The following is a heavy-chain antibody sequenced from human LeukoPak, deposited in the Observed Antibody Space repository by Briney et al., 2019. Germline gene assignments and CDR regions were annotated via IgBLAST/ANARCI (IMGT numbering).Heavy chain of an antibody. D-gene: IGHD6-13*01. CDR2: LSFIGDSR. CDR1: GSSLRNHI. J-gene: IGHJ3*01. CDR3: AREGYTSGHAGAFDD. V-gene: IGHV3-23*01. Sequence: GGSLRLSCAASGSSLRNHIMTWVRQAPGKGLECASSLSFIGDSRYYADSVKGRFTISRDMSKDTLFLQMNSLRGDDTAVYYCAREGYTSGHAGAFDDWGQGTMVTISS.